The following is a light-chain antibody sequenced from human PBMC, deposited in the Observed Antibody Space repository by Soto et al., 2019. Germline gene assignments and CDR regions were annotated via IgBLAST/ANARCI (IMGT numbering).Light chain of an antibody. CDR1: QSVLYSSDNKNY. CDR2: WAS. CDR3: QQYYGTHQK. V-gene: IGKV4-1*01. Sequence: DIVMTQSPDSLAVSLGERATINCKSSQSVLYSSDNKNYLTWYQQKPGQPPKLLIYWASTRESGVPDRFSGRGSGTEFTVTISSLRAEDVAVYYCQQYYGTHQKFGQATKVDI. J-gene: IGKJ1*01.